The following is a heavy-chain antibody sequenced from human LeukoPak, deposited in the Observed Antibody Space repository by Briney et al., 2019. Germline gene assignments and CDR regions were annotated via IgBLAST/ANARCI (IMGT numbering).Heavy chain of an antibody. CDR3: ARVQEAYYDILTGWPY. CDR1: GFTFSSYG. CDR2: KWYDGSNK. Sequence: GGPLRLSCAASGFTFSSYGMHWVRQAPGKGLEWVAVKWYDGSNKYYADSVKGRFTISRDNSKNTLYLQMNSLRAEDTAVYYCARVQEAYYDILTGWPYWGQGTLVTVSS. D-gene: IGHD3-9*01. V-gene: IGHV3-33*01. J-gene: IGHJ4*02.